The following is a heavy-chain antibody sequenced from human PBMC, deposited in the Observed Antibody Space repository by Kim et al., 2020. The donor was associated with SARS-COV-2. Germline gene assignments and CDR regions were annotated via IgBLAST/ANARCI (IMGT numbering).Heavy chain of an antibody. CDR2: INTNTGNP. CDR1: GYTFTSYA. CDR3: AREKVGVATIRNNWFDP. D-gene: IGHD5-12*01. Sequence: ASVKVSCKASGYTFTSYAMNWVRQAPGQGLEWMGWINTNTGNPTYAQGFTGRFVFSLDTSVSTAYLQISSLKAEDTAVYYCAREKVGVATIRNNWFDPWGQGTLVTVSS. J-gene: IGHJ5*02. V-gene: IGHV7-4-1*02.